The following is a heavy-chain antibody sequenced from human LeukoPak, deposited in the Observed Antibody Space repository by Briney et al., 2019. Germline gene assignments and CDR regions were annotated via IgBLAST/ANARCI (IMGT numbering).Heavy chain of an antibody. CDR1: GFTFSSYE. CDR3: ARDGVLGLWFGELAFDI. Sequence: GGSLRLSCAASGFTFSSYEMNWVRQAPGKGLEWVSSISSSSSYIYYADSVKGRFTISRDNAKNSLYLQMNSLRAEDTAVYYCARDGVLGLWFGELAFDIWGQGTMVTVSS. CDR2: ISSSSSYI. J-gene: IGHJ3*02. D-gene: IGHD3-10*01. V-gene: IGHV3-21*01.